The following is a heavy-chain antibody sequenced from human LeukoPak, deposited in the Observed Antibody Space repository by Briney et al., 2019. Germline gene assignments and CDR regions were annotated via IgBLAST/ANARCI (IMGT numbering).Heavy chain of an antibody. CDR1: GGSISSYY. CDR2: IYYSGST. Sequence: SETLSLTCTLSGGSISSYYWSWIRQPPGKGLEWIGYIYYSGSTNYNPSLKSRVTISVDTSKNQFSLKLSSVTAADTAVYYCARRGYDILTGSFYYGMDVWGQGTTVTVSS. CDR3: ARRGYDILTGSFYYGMDV. D-gene: IGHD3-9*01. V-gene: IGHV4-59*08. J-gene: IGHJ6*02.